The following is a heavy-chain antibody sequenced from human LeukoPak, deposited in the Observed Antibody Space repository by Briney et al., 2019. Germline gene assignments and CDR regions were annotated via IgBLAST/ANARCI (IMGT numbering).Heavy chain of an antibody. J-gene: IGHJ4*02. CDR3: ARDETGGHFEN. D-gene: IGHD3-10*01. Sequence: GGSLRLSCGTSGFTFSHYWMSWVRQAPGKGLEWVANINLDGGRKYHVDSVEGRFTISRDNAQNSLYLQMNSQRVEDTAIYYCARDETGGHFENWGQGTLVTVSS. CDR1: GFTFSHYW. V-gene: IGHV3-7*01. CDR2: INLDGGRK.